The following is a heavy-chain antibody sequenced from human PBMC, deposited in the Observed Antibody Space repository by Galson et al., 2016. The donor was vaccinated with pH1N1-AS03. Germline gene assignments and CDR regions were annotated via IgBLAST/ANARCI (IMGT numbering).Heavy chain of an antibody. Sequence: SLRLSCAASGFTFSDYAMHWVRQAPGKGLEYVSAISSDASGTYYANSVKGRFTISRANSKNTVYLQMGSLRAEDMAVYYCARRRSYYDFWSGYSDYWGQGTLVTVSS. V-gene: IGHV3-64*01. J-gene: IGHJ4*02. D-gene: IGHD3-3*01. CDR2: ISSDASGT. CDR1: GFTFSDYA. CDR3: ARRRSYYDFWSGYSDY.